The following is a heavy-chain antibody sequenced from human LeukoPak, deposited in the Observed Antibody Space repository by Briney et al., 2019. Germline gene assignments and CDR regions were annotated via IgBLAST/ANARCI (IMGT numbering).Heavy chain of an antibody. D-gene: IGHD5-18*01. CDR1: GYTFTSYG. CDR2: ISACNGNT. Sequence: ASVKVSCKASGYTFTSYGISWVRQAPGQGLEWMGWISACNGNTNYAQKLQGRVTMTTDTSTSTAYMELSSLRSEDTAVYYCARAGYSRIQLWGFDPWGQGTLVTVSS. CDR3: ARAGYSRIQLWGFDP. V-gene: IGHV1-18*01. J-gene: IGHJ5*02.